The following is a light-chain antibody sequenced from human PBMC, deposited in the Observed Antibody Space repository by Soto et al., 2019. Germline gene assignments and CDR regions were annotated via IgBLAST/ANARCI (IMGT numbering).Light chain of an antibody. V-gene: IGKV1-39*01. Sequence: DIQMTQSPSSLSSSVGDRVTITCRASQSITISLNWYQHKPGKAPKLLIYAASNLHSGVPSRFSGSGSGTDFTLTISSLQPEDFATYYCQHTFTTPRTFGPGTEV. J-gene: IGKJ3*01. CDR1: QSITIS. CDR2: AAS. CDR3: QHTFTTPRT.